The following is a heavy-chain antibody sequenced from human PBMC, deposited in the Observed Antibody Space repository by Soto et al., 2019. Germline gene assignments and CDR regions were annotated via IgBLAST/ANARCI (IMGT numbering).Heavy chain of an antibody. J-gene: IGHJ6*02. CDR1: GGTFSSYA. CDR3: ARDCSGGSCYSDYYYGMDV. D-gene: IGHD2-15*01. V-gene: IGHV1-69*06. Sequence: QVQLVQSGAEVKKPGSSVKVSCKASGGTFSSYAISWVRQAPAQGLEWMGGIIPIFGTANYAQKFQGRVTITADKSTSTAYMELSSLRSEDTAVYYCARDCSGGSCYSDYYYGMDVWGQGTTVTVSS. CDR2: IIPIFGTA.